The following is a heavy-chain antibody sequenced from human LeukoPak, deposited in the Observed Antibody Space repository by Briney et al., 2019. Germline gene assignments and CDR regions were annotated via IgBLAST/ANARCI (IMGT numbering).Heavy chain of an antibody. CDR2: IYPGDSDT. D-gene: IGHD3-3*01. Sequence: GESLKISCKGFGYSFTSYWIGWVRQMPGKGLEWMGIIYPGDSDTRYSPSFQGQVTISADKSISTAYLQWSSLKASDTAMYYCARTSDFWSGYYRPNYFDYWGQGTLVTVSS. CDR3: ARTSDFWSGYYRPNYFDY. V-gene: IGHV5-51*01. J-gene: IGHJ4*02. CDR1: GYSFTSYW.